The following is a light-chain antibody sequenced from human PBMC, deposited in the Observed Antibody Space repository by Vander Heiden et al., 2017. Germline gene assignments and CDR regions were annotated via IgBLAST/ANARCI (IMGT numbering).Light chain of an antibody. V-gene: IGLV1-44*01. CDR3: ASWDDSLNGYV. J-gene: IGLJ1*01. CDR1: SSNIGSNT. CDR2: SNN. Sequence: QSVLTQTPSASGTPGQRVTISFSVSSSNIGSNTVNWYQQLPGTAPKRRIYSNNQRPSGVPDRVSGSKSGTSASLAISGLQSDDEADYYCASWDDSLNGYVFGTGTKVTVL.